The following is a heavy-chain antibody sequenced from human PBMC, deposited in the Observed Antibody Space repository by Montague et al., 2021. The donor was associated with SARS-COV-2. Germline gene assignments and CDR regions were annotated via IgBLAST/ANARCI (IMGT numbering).Heavy chain of an antibody. CDR2: ISSDGGNK. CDR1: GFTFNNYG. V-gene: IGHV3-30*18. D-gene: IGHD3-3*01. Sequence: SLRLSCAASGFTFNNYGMHWVRQAPGKELEWVAVISSDGGNKYYADSVKGRFSISRDNSKNTLYLQMNSLGAEDTAVYYCAKDLVGDFWSAFYSGYFDYWGQGTLVTVSS. CDR3: AKDLVGDFWSAFYSGYFDY. J-gene: IGHJ4*02.